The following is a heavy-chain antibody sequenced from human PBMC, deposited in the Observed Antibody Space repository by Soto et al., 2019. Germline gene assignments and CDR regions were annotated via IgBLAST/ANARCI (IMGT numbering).Heavy chain of an antibody. Sequence: AGGSLRLSCAASAFTFSNYGMNWVRQAPGKGLEWVSSISSTSSNIYYADSVKGRFTISRDNAKNSLYLQMNSLSAEDTAVYYCARLRGYSYGYGCFDYWGQGTLVTVSS. CDR1: AFTFSNYG. CDR3: ARLRGYSYGYGCFDY. V-gene: IGHV3-21*01. J-gene: IGHJ4*02. CDR2: ISSTSSNI. D-gene: IGHD5-18*01.